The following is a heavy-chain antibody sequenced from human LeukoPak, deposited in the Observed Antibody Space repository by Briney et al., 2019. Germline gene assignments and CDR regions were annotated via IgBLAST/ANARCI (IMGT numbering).Heavy chain of an antibody. Sequence: ASVKVSCRASGYTFTSYGISWVRQAPGQGLEWMGWISAYNGNTNYAQKLQGRVTMTTDTSTSTAYMGLRSLRSDDTAVYYCARLEYYYDSSGYYSIDYWGQGTLVTVSS. CDR1: GYTFTSYG. CDR2: ISAYNGNT. CDR3: ARLEYYYDSSGYYSIDY. D-gene: IGHD3-22*01. J-gene: IGHJ4*02. V-gene: IGHV1-18*01.